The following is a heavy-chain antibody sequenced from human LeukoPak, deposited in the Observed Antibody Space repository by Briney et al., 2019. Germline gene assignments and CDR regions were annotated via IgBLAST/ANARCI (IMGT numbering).Heavy chain of an antibody. CDR1: GFTFSNYG. CDR3: ARDSYQDYYGRFDP. D-gene: IGHD3-10*01. CDR2: ISGNGINT. J-gene: IGHJ5*02. Sequence: GGSLRLSCAASGFTFSNYGMSWVRQAPGKGLEWVSSISGNGINTYYEDSVNGRFTISRDNSENTLYLQMNGLTAEDTAMYYCARDSYQDYYGRFDPWGQGTLVIVSS. V-gene: IGHV3-23*01.